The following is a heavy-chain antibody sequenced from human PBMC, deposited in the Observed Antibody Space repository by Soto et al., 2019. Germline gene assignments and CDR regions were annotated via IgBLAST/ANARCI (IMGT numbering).Heavy chain of an antibody. V-gene: IGHV4-34*01. CDR1: GGSFSGYY. CDR2: INHSGRT. J-gene: IGHJ4*02. CDR3: AGFDSRSPDDY. D-gene: IGHD5-12*01. Sequence: QVHLQQWGAGLLKPSETLSLTCAVDGGSFSGYYWSWIRQPPGKGLEWIGEINHSGRTNYNPSLKRRVTISVDTSKNPFSLKLSSVTAADTGVYYCAGFDSRSPDDYWGQGTLVTVSS.